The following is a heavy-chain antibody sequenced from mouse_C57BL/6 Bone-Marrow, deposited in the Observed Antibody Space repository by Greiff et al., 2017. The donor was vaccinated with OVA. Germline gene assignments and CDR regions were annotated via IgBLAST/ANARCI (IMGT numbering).Heavy chain of an antibody. CDR2: INPNNGGT. CDR1: GYTFTDYN. Sequence: VQLKESGPELVKPGASVKIPCKASGYTFTDYNMDWVKQSHGKSLEWIGDINPNNGGTIYNQKFKGKATLTVDKSSSTAYMELRSLTSEDTAVYYCARRGYDGYYGEFAYWGQGTLVTVSA. D-gene: IGHD2-3*01. V-gene: IGHV1-18*01. CDR3: ARRGYDGYYGEFAY. J-gene: IGHJ3*01.